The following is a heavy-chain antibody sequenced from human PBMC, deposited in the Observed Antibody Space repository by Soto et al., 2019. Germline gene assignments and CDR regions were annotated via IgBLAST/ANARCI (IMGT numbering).Heavy chain of an antibody. Sequence: GGSLRLSCAASGFTFNNYGMHWVRQAPGKGLEWVAMISYNGFNTNYADSVKGRFTISRDNSKNTLYLQMNSLRHEDTAMYYCAKRKTVFGVADRASIDYWGQGTVVTVSS. J-gene: IGHJ4*02. CDR3: AKRKTVFGVADRASIDY. CDR2: ISYNGFNT. D-gene: IGHD3-3*01. V-gene: IGHV3-30*18. CDR1: GFTFNNYG.